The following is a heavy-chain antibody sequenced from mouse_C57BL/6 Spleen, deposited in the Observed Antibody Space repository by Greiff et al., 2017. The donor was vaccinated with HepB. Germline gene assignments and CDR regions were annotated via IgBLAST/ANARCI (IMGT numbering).Heavy chain of an antibody. CDR3: ARVTTVVDLDY. CDR1: GYAFSSYW. D-gene: IGHD1-1*01. J-gene: IGHJ2*01. Sequence: VQLQQSGAELVKPGASVKISCKASGYAFSSYWMNWVKQRPGKGLEWIGQIYPGDGDTNYNGKFKGKATLTADKSSSTAYMQLSSLTSEDSAVYFCARVTTVVDLDYWGQGTTLTVSS. CDR2: IYPGDGDT. V-gene: IGHV1-80*01.